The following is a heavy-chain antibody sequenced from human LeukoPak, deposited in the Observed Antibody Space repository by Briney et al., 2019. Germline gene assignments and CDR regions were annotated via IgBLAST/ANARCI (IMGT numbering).Heavy chain of an antibody. CDR2: IYSGGST. CDR1: GFTVSSNY. CDR3: ARSPGDRPPRIAVAAYGMDV. Sequence: PGGSLRLSCAASGFTVSSNYMGWVRQAPGKGLEWVSVIYSGGSTYYADSVKGRFTISRDNSKNTLYLQKNSLRAEDTAVYYCARSPGDRPPRIAVAAYGMDVWGQGTTVTVSS. J-gene: IGHJ6*02. V-gene: IGHV3-53*01. D-gene: IGHD6-19*01.